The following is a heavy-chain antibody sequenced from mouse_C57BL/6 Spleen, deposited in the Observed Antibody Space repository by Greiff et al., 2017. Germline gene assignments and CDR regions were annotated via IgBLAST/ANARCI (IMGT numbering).Heavy chain of an antibody. D-gene: IGHD1-1*02. V-gene: IGHV1-31*01. CDR2: IYPYTGVL. J-gene: IGHJ2*01. CDR3: AGGGDV. Sequence: VQLQQSGPELVKPGASVKISCKASGYSFTGYYMPWVKQSHGNILDWIGYIYPYTGVLSYKQKFKGKSTLTVDKSSSTAYMELRSLTSGGSAVYYCAGGGDVWGPGTTLTVSS. CDR1: GYSFTGYY.